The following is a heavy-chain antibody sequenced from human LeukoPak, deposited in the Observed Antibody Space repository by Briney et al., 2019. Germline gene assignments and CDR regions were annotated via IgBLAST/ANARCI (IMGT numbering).Heavy chain of an antibody. Sequence: SETLSLTCTVSGGSISCYYGSWIQQPGGKGLEWIGRIYTSGSTNYNPSFKSRVTMSVDTSKNQFSLKLSSVTAADTGVYYCARENGSGGSCYRENWFDPWGQGNLVTVSS. CDR1: GGSISCYY. D-gene: IGHD2-15*01. J-gene: IGHJ5*02. V-gene: IGHV4-4*07. CDR3: ARENGSGGSCYRENWFDP. CDR2: IYTSGST.